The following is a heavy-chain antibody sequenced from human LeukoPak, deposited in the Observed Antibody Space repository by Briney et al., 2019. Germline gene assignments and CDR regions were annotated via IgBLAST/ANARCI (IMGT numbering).Heavy chain of an antibody. CDR3: AREWELRSRGMDV. Sequence: SETLSLTCTVSGGSISSYHRSWIRQPAGKGLEWIGRVHSSERTNYNPSFKSRSTMSVDTSKNQFSLNLTSVTAADTAVYYCAREWELRSRGMDVWGQGTTVTVSS. J-gene: IGHJ6*02. D-gene: IGHD1-26*01. V-gene: IGHV4-4*07. CDR2: VHSSERT. CDR1: GGSISSYH.